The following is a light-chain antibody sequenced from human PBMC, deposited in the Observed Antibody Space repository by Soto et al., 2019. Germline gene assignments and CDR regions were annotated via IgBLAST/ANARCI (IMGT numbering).Light chain of an antibody. CDR2: SNN. J-gene: IGLJ2*01. CDR1: SSNIGNNY. V-gene: IGLV1-47*02. Sequence: QSVLTQPPSASGTPGQRVTISCSGSSSNIGNNYVYWYQHLPGTAPKLLIYSNNQRPSGVPDRFSASKSGSLASLAISGLRSEDEADYYCAAWDDSLNMVFGGGTKVTVL. CDR3: AAWDDSLNMV.